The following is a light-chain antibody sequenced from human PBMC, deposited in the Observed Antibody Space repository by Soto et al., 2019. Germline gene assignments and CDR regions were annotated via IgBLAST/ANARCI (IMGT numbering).Light chain of an antibody. CDR3: CSYAGSSTYV. J-gene: IGLJ1*01. CDR1: SSDVGSYNL. V-gene: IGLV2-23*02. Sequence: SEVSRAGYGCRSPWPPNPYNKNGNSSDVGSYNLVSWYQQHPGKAPKLMIYEVSKRPSGVSNRFSGSKSGNTASLTISGLQAEDEADYYCCSYAGSSTYVFGTGTKVTVL. CDR2: EVS.